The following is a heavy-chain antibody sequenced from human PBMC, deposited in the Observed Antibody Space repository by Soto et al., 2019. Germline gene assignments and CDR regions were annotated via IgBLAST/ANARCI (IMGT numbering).Heavy chain of an antibody. Sequence: SETLSLTCTVSGASMSEYFWSWIRQSPGKGLEWIGYIYYLGSTDYNPSLKSRVTISVDTSKRQFSLRLTSVTAADTAVYYCARDGYDGSGSPYPTFWGPGTQVTVSS. CDR1: GASMSEYF. CDR2: IYYLGST. D-gene: IGHD3-10*01. J-gene: IGHJ4*02. CDR3: ARDGYDGSGSPYPTF. V-gene: IGHV4-59*01.